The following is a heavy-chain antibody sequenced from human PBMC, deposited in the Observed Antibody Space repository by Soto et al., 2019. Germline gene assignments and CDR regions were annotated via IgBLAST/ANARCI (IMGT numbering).Heavy chain of an antibody. D-gene: IGHD1-20*01. CDR1: GFTFSSYS. CDR3: ARGVTGTTYYYCMDV. CDR2: ISSSSSYI. V-gene: IGHV3-21*01. Sequence: EVQLVESGGGLVKPGGSLRLSCAASGFTFSSYSMNWVRQAPGKGLEWVSSISSSSSYIYYADSVKGRFTISRDNAKNSLDLQMNSLRAEDTAVYYCARGVTGTTYYYCMDVWGQGTTVTVSS. J-gene: IGHJ6*02.